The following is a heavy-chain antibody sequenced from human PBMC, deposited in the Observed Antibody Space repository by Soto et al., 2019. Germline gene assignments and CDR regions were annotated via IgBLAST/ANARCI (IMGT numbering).Heavy chain of an antibody. J-gene: IGHJ4*02. V-gene: IGHV1-69*06. Sequence: QVQLVQSGAEVKKPGSSVKVSCKASGGTFSSYAISWVRQAPGQGLEWMGGIIPIFGTANYAQKFQGRVTITADKSTSTAYMELSSLRSEDTAVYYCARVLRKGIAAGGYFDYWGQGTLVTVSS. CDR1: GGTFSSYA. D-gene: IGHD6-13*01. CDR3: ARVLRKGIAAGGYFDY. CDR2: IIPIFGTA.